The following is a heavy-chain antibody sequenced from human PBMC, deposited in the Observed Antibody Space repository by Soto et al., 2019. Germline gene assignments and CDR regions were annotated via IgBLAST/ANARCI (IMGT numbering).Heavy chain of an antibody. CDR1: GFTFSTYS. CDR3: ARDRFYAFDI. Sequence: GGSLRLSCAASGFTFSTYSMNWVRQAPGKGLEWVSYIRSCSNTITYADSVKGRFTISSDNAESSLYLQMNSLRAEDTAVYYCARDRFYAFDIWGQGTMVTVSS. J-gene: IGHJ3*02. CDR2: IRSCSNTI. V-gene: IGHV3-48*01.